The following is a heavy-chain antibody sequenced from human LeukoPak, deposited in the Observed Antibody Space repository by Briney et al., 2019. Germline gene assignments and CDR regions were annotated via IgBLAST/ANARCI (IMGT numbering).Heavy chain of an antibody. V-gene: IGHV4-4*09. Sequence: SETLSLTCTVSGGSMSYDYWSWIRQTPGMRLEWIGYIHTSGSTRYNPSLKSRVTISVDTSKNHFSLRLRSVTAADTAVYYCARHFRRDYSASGASQYYHYIDVWGKGTTVTVSS. D-gene: IGHD3-10*01. CDR1: GGSMSYDY. J-gene: IGHJ6*03. CDR2: IHTSGST. CDR3: ARHFRRDYSASGASQYYHYIDV.